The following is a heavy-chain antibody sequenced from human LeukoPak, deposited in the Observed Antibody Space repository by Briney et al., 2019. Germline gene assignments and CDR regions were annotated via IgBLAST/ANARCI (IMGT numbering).Heavy chain of an antibody. CDR3: ARVNGVGATDY. V-gene: IGHV3-33*01. CDR1: GFTFSSYG. D-gene: IGHD1-26*01. CDR2: IWYDGSNK. Sequence: GRSLRLSCAASGFTFSSYGMHWARQAPGKGLEWVAVIWYDGSNKYYADSVKGRFTISRDNSKNTLYLQMNSLRAEDTAVYYCARVNGVGATDYWGQGTLVTVSS. J-gene: IGHJ4*02.